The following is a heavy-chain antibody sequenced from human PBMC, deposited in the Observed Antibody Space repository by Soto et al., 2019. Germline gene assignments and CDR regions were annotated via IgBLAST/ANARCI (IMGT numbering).Heavy chain of an antibody. CDR2: IYWDDDK. V-gene: IGHV2-5*02. J-gene: IGHJ6*02. Sequence: QITLKESGPTLVKPTQTLTLTCTFSGFSLSTSGVGVAWIRQPPGKALEWLALIYWDDDKRYRPSLETRLTITKDTSKSQVVHTLTNMDSVDTATVYCASLTFSGGSCYWFSYSGMDVWGQGTTVTVSS. CDR1: GFSLSTSGVG. CDR3: ASLTFSGGSCYWFSYSGMDV. D-gene: IGHD2-15*01.